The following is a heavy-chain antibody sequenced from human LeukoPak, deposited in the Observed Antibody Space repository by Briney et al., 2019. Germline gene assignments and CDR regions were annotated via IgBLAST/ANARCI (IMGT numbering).Heavy chain of an antibody. J-gene: IGHJ4*02. CDR2: ISAYNGNT. CDR3: ARADTAMAYFDY. CDR1: GYTFTLYG. Sequence: ASVKVSCKASGYTFTLYGISWVRQAPGQGLEWMAWISAYNGNTNYAQKPQGRVTMTTDTSTSTAYMELRSLRSDDTAVYYCARADTAMAYFDYWGQGTLVTVSS. V-gene: IGHV1-18*01. D-gene: IGHD5-18*01.